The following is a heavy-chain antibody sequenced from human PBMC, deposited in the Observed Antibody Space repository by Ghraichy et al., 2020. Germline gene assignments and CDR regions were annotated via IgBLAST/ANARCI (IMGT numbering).Heavy chain of an antibody. CDR1: GFTFSSYS. V-gene: IGHV3-21*01. CDR2: ISSSSSYI. Sequence: GGSLRLSCAASGFTFSSYSMNWVRQAPGKGLEWVSSISSSSSYIYYADSVKGRFTISRDNAKNSLYLQMNSLRAEDTAVYYCARDIPVGTMVRGVYYYYGMDVWGQGTTVTVSS. CDR3: ARDIPVGTMVRGVYYYYGMDV. J-gene: IGHJ6*02. D-gene: IGHD3-10*01.